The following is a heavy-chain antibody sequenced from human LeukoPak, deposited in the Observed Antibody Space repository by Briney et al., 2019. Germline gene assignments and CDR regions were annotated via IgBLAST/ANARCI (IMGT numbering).Heavy chain of an antibody. D-gene: IGHD3-10*01. Sequence: GGSLRLSCAASGFTFSSYAMHWVRQAPGKGLEYVSAISSNGGSTYYANSVKGRFTISRDNSKNTLYLQMGSLRAEDMAVYYCARLRYYYGSGSYYMADYWGQGTLVTVSS. CDR2: ISSNGGST. V-gene: IGHV3-64*01. CDR3: ARLRYYYGSGSYYMADY. J-gene: IGHJ4*02. CDR1: GFTFSSYA.